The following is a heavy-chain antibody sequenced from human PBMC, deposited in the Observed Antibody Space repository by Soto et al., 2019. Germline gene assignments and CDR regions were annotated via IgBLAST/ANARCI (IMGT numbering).Heavy chain of an antibody. Sequence: EVQLVETGGGLIQPGGSLRLSCAASGFTVSSYYMSWVRQAPGKGPEWVSVIYSVGTTYYADSVKGRFTISRDNSKNTLYLQRNNLIAEDTAVYYCARGATRDNMMEAPWGQGTLVTVSS. D-gene: IGHD3-16*01. CDR2: IYSVGTT. CDR3: ARGATRDNMMEAP. J-gene: IGHJ5*02. CDR1: GFTVSSYY. V-gene: IGHV3-53*02.